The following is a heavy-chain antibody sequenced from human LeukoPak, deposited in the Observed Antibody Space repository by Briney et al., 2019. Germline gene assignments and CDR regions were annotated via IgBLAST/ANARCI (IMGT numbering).Heavy chain of an antibody. CDR1: GFTFSSYG. CDR2: ISYDGSNK. CDR3: AKDYNMITFGGVISGPDY. J-gene: IGHJ4*02. D-gene: IGHD3-16*02. Sequence: GGSLRLSCAASGFTFSSYGMHWVRQAPGKGLEWVAVISYDGSNKYYADSVKGRFTISRDNSKNTLYLQMNSPRAEDTTAYYCAKDYNMITFGGVISGPDYWGQGTLVTVSS. V-gene: IGHV3-30*18.